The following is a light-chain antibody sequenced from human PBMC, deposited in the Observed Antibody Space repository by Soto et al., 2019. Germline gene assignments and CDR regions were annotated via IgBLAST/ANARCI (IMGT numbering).Light chain of an antibody. J-gene: IGKJ2*01. CDR2: DAS. CDR1: QTIRSN. CDR3: QHYTNWPPMYS. Sequence: IVMTQSPATLSVSPGERATISCRASQTIRSNLVSYQQKPGQAPKVVIYDASTRATGIPARFSGSGSGTEFTLTISSLRSEDFAVYYCQHYTNWPPMYSFGQGTKVDIK. V-gene: IGKV3-15*01.